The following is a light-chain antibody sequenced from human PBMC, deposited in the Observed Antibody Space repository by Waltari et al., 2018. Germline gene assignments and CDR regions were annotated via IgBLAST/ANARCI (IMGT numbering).Light chain of an antibody. V-gene: IGLV1-51*01. CDR2: DSK. CDR1: SSNIGRNH. Sequence: QSVLTQPPSVSAAPGQKVSISCSGTSSNIGRNHVSWYHQLPGKAPRLLIYDSKERPSGIPDRFSGSKSGTSATLGITGLQTGDEADYYGGSWESSLSVVVFGGGTKLTVL. J-gene: IGLJ2*01. CDR3: GSWESSLSVVV.